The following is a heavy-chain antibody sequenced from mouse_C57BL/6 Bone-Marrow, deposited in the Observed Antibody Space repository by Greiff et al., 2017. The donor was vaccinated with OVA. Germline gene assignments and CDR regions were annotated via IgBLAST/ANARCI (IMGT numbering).Heavy chain of an antibody. Sequence: EVQLQQSGPVLVKPGASVTMSCKASGYTFTDYYMNWVKQSHGKSLEWIGVINPYNGGTSYNQKFKGKATLTVDKSSSTAYMELNSLTSEDSAVYYCATDGPSWFAYWGQGTLGTVSA. D-gene: IGHD1-1*01. J-gene: IGHJ3*01. CDR1: GYTFTDYY. CDR3: ATDGPSWFAY. CDR2: INPYNGGT. V-gene: IGHV1-19*01.